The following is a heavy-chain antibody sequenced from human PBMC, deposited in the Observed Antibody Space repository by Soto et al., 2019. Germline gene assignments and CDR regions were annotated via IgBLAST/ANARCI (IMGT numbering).Heavy chain of an antibody. D-gene: IGHD6-19*01. CDR3: AADVIAVAGDFDY. CDR1: GFAFSNSA. J-gene: IGHJ4*02. V-gene: IGHV1-58*01. CDR2: IVVGSGHP. Sequence: SVKVSCKASGFAFSNSAVQWVRQPRGQRLEWMGWIVVGSGHPNLAQKFQDRVTLTRDMSTGTAYMELSSLRSDDTAVYYCAADVIAVAGDFDYWGQGTQVTVSS.